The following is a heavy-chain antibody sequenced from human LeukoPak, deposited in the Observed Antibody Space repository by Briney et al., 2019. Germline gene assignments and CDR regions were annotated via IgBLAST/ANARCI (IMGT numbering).Heavy chain of an antibody. CDR2: ASGSGGST. V-gene: IGHV3-23*01. J-gene: IGHJ4*02. D-gene: IGHD4-23*01. CDR3: AKDLGSVVTPPSLDY. Sequence: GGSLRLSCAASGFTFGGNAMSWVRQPPGKGLEWVSSASGSGGSTYYADSVKGRFTISRDNSKNTLYLQMNSLRAGDTAVYYCAKDLGSVVTPPSLDYWGQGTLVTVSS. CDR1: GFTFGGNA.